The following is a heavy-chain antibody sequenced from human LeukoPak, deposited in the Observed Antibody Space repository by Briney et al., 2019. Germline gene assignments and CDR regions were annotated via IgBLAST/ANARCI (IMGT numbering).Heavy chain of an antibody. CDR2: ISAYNGNT. CDR3: ARHPNPIFGVVTSLLEPSFSRWFDP. Sequence: ASVKVSCKASGYTFTSYGISWVRQAPGQGLEWMGWISAYNGNTNYAQKPQGRVTMTTDTSTSTAYMELRSLRSDDTAVYYCARHPNPIFGVVTSLLEPSFSRWFDPWGQGTLVTVSS. J-gene: IGHJ5*02. D-gene: IGHD3-3*01. CDR1: GYTFTSYG. V-gene: IGHV1-18*01.